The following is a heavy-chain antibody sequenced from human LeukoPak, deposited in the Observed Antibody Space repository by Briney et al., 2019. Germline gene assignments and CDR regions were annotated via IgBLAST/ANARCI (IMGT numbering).Heavy chain of an antibody. CDR1: GYTFTSYD. D-gene: IGHD6-13*01. Sequence: ASVKVSCKASGYTFTSYDINWVRQATGQGLEWMGWMNPNSGNTGYAQKFQGRVTITRNTSISTAYMELSSLRSEDTAVYYCARGRHGDSSPDYWGQGTLVTVSS. CDR3: ARGRHGDSSPDY. J-gene: IGHJ4*02. CDR2: MNPNSGNT. V-gene: IGHV1-8*03.